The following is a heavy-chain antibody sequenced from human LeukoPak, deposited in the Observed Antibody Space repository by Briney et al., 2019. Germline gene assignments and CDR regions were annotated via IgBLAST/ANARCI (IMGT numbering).Heavy chain of an antibody. CDR1: GFTFSSYA. D-gene: IGHD6-6*01. V-gene: IGHV3-23*01. CDR2: ISGSGGST. Sequence: PGGSLRLSCAASGFTFSSYAMSWVRQAPGKGLEWVSAISGSGGSTYYADSVKGRFTISRDNSKNTLYLQMNSLRAEDTAVYYCAKAVRAARQVEVFDPWGQGTLVTVSS. J-gene: IGHJ5*02. CDR3: AKAVRAARQVEVFDP.